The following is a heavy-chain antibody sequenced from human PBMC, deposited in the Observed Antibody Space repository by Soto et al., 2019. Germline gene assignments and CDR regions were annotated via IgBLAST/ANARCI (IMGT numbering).Heavy chain of an antibody. D-gene: IGHD2-15*01. CDR1: GGSISSGDYY. CDR3: ASGPGYCSGGSCRPSEYFHH. Sequence: SETLSLTCTVSGGSISSGDYYWSWIRQPPGKGLEWIGYIYYSGSTYYNPSLKSRVTISVDTSKNQFSLKLSSVTAADTAVYYCASGPGYCSGGSCRPSEYFHHWGQGTLVTVSS. CDR2: IYYSGST. J-gene: IGHJ1*01. V-gene: IGHV4-30-4*01.